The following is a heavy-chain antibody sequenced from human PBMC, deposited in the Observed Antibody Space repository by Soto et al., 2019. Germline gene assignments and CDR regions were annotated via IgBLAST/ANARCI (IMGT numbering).Heavy chain of an antibody. CDR2: IFSNDEK. D-gene: IGHD3-22*01. Sequence: SGPTLVNPPEPLTLTCTVSGFSLSNARMGVSWIRQPPGKALEWLAHIFSNDEKSYSTSLKSRLTISKYTSKSQVVLTMTNMDPVDTATYYCARIGIRYYDRVAFDYWGQGTLVTV. CDR1: GFSLSNARMG. V-gene: IGHV2-26*01. CDR3: ARIGIRYYDRVAFDY. J-gene: IGHJ4*02.